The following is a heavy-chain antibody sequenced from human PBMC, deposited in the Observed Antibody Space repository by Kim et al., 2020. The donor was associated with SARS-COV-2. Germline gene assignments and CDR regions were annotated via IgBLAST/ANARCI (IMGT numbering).Heavy chain of an antibody. CDR3: ARDSPSSDY. V-gene: IGHV7-4-1*02. CDR2: GNP. Sequence: GNPTYAQGFTGRFVFSLDTSVSTAYLQISSLKAEDTAVYYCARDSPSSDYWGQGTLVTVSS. J-gene: IGHJ4*02.